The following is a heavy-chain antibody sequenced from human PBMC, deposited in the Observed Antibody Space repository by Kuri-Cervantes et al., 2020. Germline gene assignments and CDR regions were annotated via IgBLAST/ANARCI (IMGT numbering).Heavy chain of an antibody. CDR1: GGTFSSYA. J-gene: IGHJ4*02. CDR3: ARLKFHGAAGFYYFDY. V-gene: IGHV1-69*05. CDR2: IIPIFGTA. D-gene: IGHD6-13*01. Sequence: SVKVSCKASGGTFSSYAISWVRQAPGQGLEWMGGIIPIFGTANYAQKFQERVTITRDMSTSTAYMELSSLRSEDTAVYYCARLKFHGAAGFYYFDYWGQGTLVTVSS.